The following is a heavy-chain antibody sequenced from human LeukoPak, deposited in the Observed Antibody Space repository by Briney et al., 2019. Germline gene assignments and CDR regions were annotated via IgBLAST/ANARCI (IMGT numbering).Heavy chain of an antibody. V-gene: IGHV4-4*07. CDR2: IYTSGST. CDR3: ASERYGNYYYYMDV. J-gene: IGHJ6*03. D-gene: IGHD4-17*01. Sequence: PSETLSLTCTVSGGSISSYYWSWIRQPAGKGLEWIGRIYTSGSTNYNPSLKSRVTISVDKSKNQFSLKLSSVTAADTAVYYCASERYGNYYYYMDVWGKGTTVTVSS. CDR1: GGSISSYY.